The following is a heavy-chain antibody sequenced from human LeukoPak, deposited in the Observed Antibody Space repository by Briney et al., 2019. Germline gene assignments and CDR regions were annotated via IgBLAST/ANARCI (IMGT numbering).Heavy chain of an antibody. Sequence: GGSLRLSCSASGFTFTRFAMSWVRQSPGQGLEWVSAIRATDGTTYYADSVKGRITFSRDNSKNTLSLQLRSLRAEDTAVYYCAKDLSYTSGSSDYWGQGTLVTVSS. V-gene: IGHV3-23*01. CDR2: IRATDGTT. CDR3: AKDLSYTSGSSDY. D-gene: IGHD6-19*01. J-gene: IGHJ4*02. CDR1: GFTFTRFA.